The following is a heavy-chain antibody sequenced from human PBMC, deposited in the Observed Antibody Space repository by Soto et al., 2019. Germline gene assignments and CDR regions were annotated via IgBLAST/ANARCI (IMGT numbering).Heavy chain of an antibody. V-gene: IGHV4-39*01. CDR1: CGSISSSSYY. Sequence: SETLSLTCTVSCGSISSSSYYWVWSLQPPGKGLEWIGGIYYSGRTYYNPSIKSRVTISVDTSKNQFSLKLSSVTAADTAVYYCARALRVRGGGSWFDPGGQGTLVTVSS. D-gene: IGHD3-10*01. J-gene: IGHJ5*02. CDR3: ARALRVRGGGSWFDP. CDR2: IYYSGRT.